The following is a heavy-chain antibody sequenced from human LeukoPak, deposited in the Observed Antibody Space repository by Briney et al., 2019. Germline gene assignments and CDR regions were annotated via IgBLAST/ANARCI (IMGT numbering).Heavy chain of an antibody. Sequence: ASEKVSCKASGYTFTSYYMHWVRQAPGQGLEWMGIINPSGGSTSYAQKFQGRVTMTRDTSTSTVYMELSSLRSEDTAVYYCARVPGVGYCSSTSCYSSGMDVWGQGTTVTVSS. CDR3: ARVPGVGYCSSTSCYSSGMDV. CDR1: GYTFTSYY. CDR2: INPSGGST. J-gene: IGHJ6*02. V-gene: IGHV1-46*01. D-gene: IGHD2-2*01.